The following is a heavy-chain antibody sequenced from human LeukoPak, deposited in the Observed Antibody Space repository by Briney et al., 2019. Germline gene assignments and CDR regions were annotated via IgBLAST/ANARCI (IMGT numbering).Heavy chain of an antibody. Sequence: SETLSLTCTVSGGSISNSRYYWGWIRQPQGKGLEWIGSIYYSGSTYYNPSLKSIVTISVYTSKNQFSLKLSSVTAADTAVYYCASMKRGGGSYYTLDYWGQGTLVTVSS. V-gene: IGHV4-39*01. J-gene: IGHJ4*02. CDR2: IYYSGST. CDR1: GGSISNSRYY. D-gene: IGHD1-26*01. CDR3: ASMKRGGGSYYTLDY.